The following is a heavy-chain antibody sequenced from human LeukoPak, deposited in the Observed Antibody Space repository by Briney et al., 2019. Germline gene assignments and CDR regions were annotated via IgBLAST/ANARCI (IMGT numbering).Heavy chain of an antibody. CDR1: GGSISSSSYY. Sequence: SETLSLTCTVSGGSISSSSYYWGWIRQPPGKGLEWIGEINHSGSTNYNPSLKSRVTISVDTSKNQFSLKLSSVTAADTAVYYCARREGSSWYPNWFDPWGQGTLVTVSS. J-gene: IGHJ5*02. D-gene: IGHD6-13*01. V-gene: IGHV4-39*07. CDR3: ARREGSSWYPNWFDP. CDR2: INHSGST.